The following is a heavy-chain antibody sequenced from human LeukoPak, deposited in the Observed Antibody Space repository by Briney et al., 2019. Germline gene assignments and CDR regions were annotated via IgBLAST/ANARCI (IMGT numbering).Heavy chain of an antibody. J-gene: IGHJ4*02. CDR2: INHGGST. D-gene: IGHD1-26*01. Sequence: PSETLSLTCAVYGGSFSGYYWSWIRKPPGKGLEWMGEINHGGSTNYNPSLKSRVPISVDTSKNQFSLKLSSVTAADTAVYYCARVPDSGSYFDYWGQGTLVTVSS. CDR3: ARVPDSGSYFDY. V-gene: IGHV4-34*01. CDR1: GGSFSGYY.